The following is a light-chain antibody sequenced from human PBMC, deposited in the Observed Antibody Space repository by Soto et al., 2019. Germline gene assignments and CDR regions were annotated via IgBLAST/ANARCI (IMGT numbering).Light chain of an antibody. J-gene: IGKJ1*01. CDR2: GAS. CDR3: QQYNNWPGWT. CDR1: HSISTN. Sequence: EIIMTQSPATLSVSPGEGATLSCRTSHSISTNLAWYQHKRGQSPRLLVYGASTRATGVPARFSGSGSGAEFTLSISSLQSEDLAVYHCQQYNNWPGWTFGQGTKVEIK. V-gene: IGKV3-15*01.